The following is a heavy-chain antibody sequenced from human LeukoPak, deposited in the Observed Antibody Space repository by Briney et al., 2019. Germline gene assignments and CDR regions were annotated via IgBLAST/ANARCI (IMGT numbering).Heavy chain of an antibody. CDR1: GGSISSGGYY. CDR2: IYHSGST. V-gene: IGHV4-30-2*01. D-gene: IGHD1-26*01. Sequence: SQTLSLTCTVSGGSISSGGYYWSWIRQPPGKGLEWIGYIYHSGSTYYNPSLKSRVTISVDRSKNQFSLKLSSVTAADTAVYYCARGTPWESIDYWGQGTLVTVSS. J-gene: IGHJ4*02. CDR3: ARGTPWESIDY.